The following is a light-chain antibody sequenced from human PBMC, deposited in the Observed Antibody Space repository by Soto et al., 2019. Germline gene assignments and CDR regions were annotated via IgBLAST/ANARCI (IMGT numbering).Light chain of an antibody. CDR2: AES. Sequence: DIHMTQSPSSLSASVGDIVTITCRASQSISTYLNWYQQKPGNAPKLLIYAESSLQSGVPSRLSGSGSGTELNLTISRLQPDDFATYYCQKYNSYLWTFGQGTKVDIK. CDR1: QSISTY. CDR3: QKYNSYLWT. V-gene: IGKV1-39*01. J-gene: IGKJ1*01.